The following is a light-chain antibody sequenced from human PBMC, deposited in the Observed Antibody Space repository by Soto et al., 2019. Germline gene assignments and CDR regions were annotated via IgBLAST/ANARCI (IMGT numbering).Light chain of an antibody. J-gene: IGLJ2*01. CDR2: DVS. CDR3: SSYTSSSTSVV. CDR1: SSDVGGYNY. Sequence: QPVLTQPASVSGSPGQSITISCTGTSSDVGGYNYVSWYQQHPGKAPKLMIYDVSNRPSGVSNRFSGSKSGNTASLTISGLQAEDEADYCCSSYTSSSTSVVFGGGTKLTVL. V-gene: IGLV2-14*01.